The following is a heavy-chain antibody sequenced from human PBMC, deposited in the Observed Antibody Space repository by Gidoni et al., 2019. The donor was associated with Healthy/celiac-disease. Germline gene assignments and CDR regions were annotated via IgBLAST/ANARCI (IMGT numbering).Heavy chain of an antibody. CDR3: AKGARSWSGYSSMDV. CDR2: ISGSGGST. V-gene: IGHV3-23*01. D-gene: IGHD1-26*01. CDR1: GFTLSSYA. J-gene: IGHJ6*02. Sequence: EVQLLESGGGLVQPGGSLRLSCAASGFTLSSYAMSWVRQAPGKGLEWVSAISGSGGSTYYADSVKGRFTISRDNSKNTLYLQMTSLRAEDTAVYYCAKGARSWSGYSSMDVWGQGTTVTVSS.